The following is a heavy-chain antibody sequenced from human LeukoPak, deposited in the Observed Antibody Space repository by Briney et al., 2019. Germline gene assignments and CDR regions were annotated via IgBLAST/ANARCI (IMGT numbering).Heavy chain of an antibody. V-gene: IGHV4-59*01. CDR2: IYYSGST. J-gene: IGHJ4*02. CDR3: AGAPYGSGSYSFFDY. D-gene: IGHD3-10*01. CDR1: GGSISSYY. Sequence: SETLSLTCTVSGGSISSYYWSWIRQPPGKGLEWIGYIYYSGSTNYNPSLKSRVTISVDTSKYQFSLKLSSVTAADTAVYYCAGAPYGSGSYSFFDYWGQGTLVTVSS.